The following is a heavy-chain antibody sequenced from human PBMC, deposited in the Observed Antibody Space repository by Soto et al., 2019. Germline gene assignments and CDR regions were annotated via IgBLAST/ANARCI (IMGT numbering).Heavy chain of an antibody. V-gene: IGHV3-7*01. J-gene: IGHJ4*02. CDR2: IKQDGSEK. D-gene: IGHD5-18*01. CDR3: ARDSGYSYGPIDY. Sequence: GASLRLSYQPSGFTFSTYWMSWVRQAPGKGLEWVANIKQDGSEKYYVDSVKGRFTISRDNAKNSLYLQMNSLRAEDTAVYYCARDSGYSYGPIDYWGQGT. CDR1: GFTFSTYW.